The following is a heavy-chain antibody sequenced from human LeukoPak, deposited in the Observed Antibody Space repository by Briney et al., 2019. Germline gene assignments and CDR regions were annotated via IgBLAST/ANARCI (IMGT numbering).Heavy chain of an antibody. D-gene: IGHD5-12*01. CDR2: IYHSGST. CDR1: GGSISSSNW. CDR3: ARGSGSGYDPLDY. Sequence: PSGTLSLTCAVSGGSISSSNWWSWVRQPPGKGLEWIGEIYHSGSTNYNPSLKSRVTISVDTSKNQFSLKLSSVTAADTAVYYCARGSGSGYDPLDYWGQGTLVTVSS. V-gene: IGHV4-4*02. J-gene: IGHJ4*02.